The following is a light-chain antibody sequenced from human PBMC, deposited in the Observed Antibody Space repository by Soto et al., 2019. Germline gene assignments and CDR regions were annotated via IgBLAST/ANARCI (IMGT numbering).Light chain of an antibody. V-gene: IGLV4-69*01. Sequence: QTVVTQSPSASASLRASLKLTGTLSSGHSYYDIAWHQQQSEKGPRYLTKLNSDGSQIKGDGSPDRFSGARSGAERYLTVSSLQSEDGADDYCQTWDADIVVFGGGTNLTVL. CDR1: SGHSYYD. CDR3: QTWDADIVV. J-gene: IGLJ2*01. CDR2: LNSDGSQ.